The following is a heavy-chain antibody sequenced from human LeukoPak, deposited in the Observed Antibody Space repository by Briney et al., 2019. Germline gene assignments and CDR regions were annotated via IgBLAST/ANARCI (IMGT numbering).Heavy chain of an antibody. V-gene: IGHV4-34*01. Sequence: SETLSLTCAVYGGSFSGYYWSWIRQPPGKGLEWIGEVNHSGSTNYNPSLKSRVTISVDTSKNQFSLKLSSVTAADTAVYYCARVVVAAAIPYFDYWGQGTLVTVSS. CDR3: ARVVVAAAIPYFDY. J-gene: IGHJ4*02. CDR2: VNHSGST. CDR1: GGSFSGYY. D-gene: IGHD2-2*02.